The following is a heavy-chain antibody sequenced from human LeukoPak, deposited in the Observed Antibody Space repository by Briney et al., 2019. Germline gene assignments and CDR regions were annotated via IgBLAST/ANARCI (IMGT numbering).Heavy chain of an antibody. CDR2: IHTSGST. J-gene: IGHJ4*02. D-gene: IGHD3-16*01. CDR3: AREGSDYVWGSYTY. CDR1: GGSISSYY. Sequence: PSETLSLTCTVSGGSISSYYWSWIRQPAGKGLEWIGRIHTSGSTNYNPSLKSRVTISVDKSKNQFSLKLSSVTAADTAVYYCAREGSDYVWGSYTYWGQGTLVTVSS. V-gene: IGHV4-4*07.